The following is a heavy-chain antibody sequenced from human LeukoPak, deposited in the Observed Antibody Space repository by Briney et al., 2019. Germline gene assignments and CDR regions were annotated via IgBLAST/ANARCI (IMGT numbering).Heavy chain of an antibody. J-gene: IGHJ6*02. Sequence: GGSLRLSCAASGFTFSSYAMSWVRQAPGKGLEWVSAISGSGGSTYYADSVKGRFTISRDNSKNTLYLQMNSLRAGDTAVYYCAKGLDIVVPYYAMDVWGQGTTVTVSS. CDR2: ISGSGGST. V-gene: IGHV3-23*01. CDR3: AKGLDIVVPYYAMDV. CDR1: GFTFSSYA. D-gene: IGHD2-2*01.